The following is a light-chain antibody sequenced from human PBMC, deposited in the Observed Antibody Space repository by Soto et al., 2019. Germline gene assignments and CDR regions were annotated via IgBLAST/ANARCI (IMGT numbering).Light chain of an antibody. Sequence: DIQMTQSPSTLSASIGDRVTITCRASQSINSWLAWYQQKPGKAPKLLIYKASSLESGVPSRFSGSGSGTEFSLIISSLQPDDFANYYCQQHNDYALTFGGGTKVEIK. CDR3: QQHNDYALT. CDR1: QSINSW. V-gene: IGKV1-5*03. CDR2: KAS. J-gene: IGKJ4*02.